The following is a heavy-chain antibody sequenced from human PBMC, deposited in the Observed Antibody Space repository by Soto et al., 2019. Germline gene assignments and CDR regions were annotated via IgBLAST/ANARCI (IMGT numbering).Heavy chain of an antibody. D-gene: IGHD5-18*01. J-gene: IGHJ5*02. CDR1: GYTLTNND. CDR2: MNPGSGDT. Sequence: GASVKVSCKASGYTLTNNDVSWVRQATGQGLEWMGWMNPGSGDTGYAQKFQGRVTMTRDISIATAYMELNSLTSEDTAIYYCARMESFGSLNWFDPWGQGTLVTVS. CDR3: ARMESFGSLNWFDP. V-gene: IGHV1-8*02.